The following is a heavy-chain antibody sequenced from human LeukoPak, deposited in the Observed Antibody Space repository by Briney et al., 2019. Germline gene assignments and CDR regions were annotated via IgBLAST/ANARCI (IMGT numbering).Heavy chain of an antibody. V-gene: IGHV1-8*01. CDR2: MNPNSGDT. Sequence: ASVKVSCKASGYTFTSYDINWVRQATGQGLEWMGWMNPNSGDTGYAQKFQGRVTMTRDTSINTVYMELTSLRSEDTAVYYCARGLLRFLEWSTENRFDPWGQGTLVIVSS. CDR1: GYTFTSYD. J-gene: IGHJ5*02. D-gene: IGHD3-3*01. CDR3: ARGLLRFLEWSTENRFDP.